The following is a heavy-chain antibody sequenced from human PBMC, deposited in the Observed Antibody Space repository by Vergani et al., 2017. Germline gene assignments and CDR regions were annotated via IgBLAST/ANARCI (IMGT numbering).Heavy chain of an antibody. CDR1: GDSISRGDNY. Sequence: QVQLQESGPGLVKPSQTLSLTCTVSGDSISRGDNYWSWIRQTPGKGLEWIGYIYYSGSTYYNPALKSRVTLSLDKSKNQFSLILTSVPVADTAMYFCVKKPGPFSGDSYSWGRGTLVTVSS. D-gene: IGHD3-10*01. J-gene: IGHJ4*02. CDR3: VKKPGPFSGDSYS. CDR2: IYYSGST. V-gene: IGHV4-30-4*01.